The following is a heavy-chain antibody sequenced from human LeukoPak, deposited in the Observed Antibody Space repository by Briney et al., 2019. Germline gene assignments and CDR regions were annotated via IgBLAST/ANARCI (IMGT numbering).Heavy chain of an antibody. V-gene: IGHV3-30-3*02. CDR3: AKDLYHYFDY. CDR1: GFTFSSYA. J-gene: IGHJ4*02. CDR2: ISYDGSNK. Sequence: PGGSLRLSCAASGFTFSSYAMHWVRQAPGKGLEWVAVISYDGSNKYYADSVKGRFTISRDNSKNTLYLQMNSLRAEDTAVYYCAKDLYHYFDYWGQGTLVTVSS. D-gene: IGHD2/OR15-2a*01.